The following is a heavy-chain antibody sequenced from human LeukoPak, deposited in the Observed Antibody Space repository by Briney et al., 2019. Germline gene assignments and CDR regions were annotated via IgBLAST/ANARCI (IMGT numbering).Heavy chain of an antibody. CDR1: GFTFSSYS. CDR3: ARGAWDY. CDR2: ISGSSSTI. Sequence: GGSLRLSCAASGFTFSSYSMNWVRQAPGKGLEWVSYISGSSSTIYSADSVKGRFTISRDNAKNSLYLQMNSLRAEDTAVYYCARGAWDYWGQGTLVTVSS. J-gene: IGHJ4*02. V-gene: IGHV3-48*04.